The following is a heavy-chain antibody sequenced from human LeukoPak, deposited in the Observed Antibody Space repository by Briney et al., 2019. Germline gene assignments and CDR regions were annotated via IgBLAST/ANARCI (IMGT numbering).Heavy chain of an antibody. CDR3: ARGGYSYGYPYMDV. Sequence: SETLSLTCTVSGGSISSYYWSWIRQPPGKGLEWIGYIYYSGSTNYNPSLKSRVTISVDTSKHQSSLKLSSVTAADTAVYYCARGGYSYGYPYMDVWGKGTTVTVSS. CDR2: IYYSGST. J-gene: IGHJ6*03. CDR1: GGSISSYY. V-gene: IGHV4-59*01. D-gene: IGHD5-18*01.